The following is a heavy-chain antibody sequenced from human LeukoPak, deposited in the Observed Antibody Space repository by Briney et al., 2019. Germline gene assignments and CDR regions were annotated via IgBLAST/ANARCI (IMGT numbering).Heavy chain of an antibody. V-gene: IGHV1-69*13. CDR2: IIPIFGTA. Sequence: GASVKVSCKASGGTFSSYAISWVRQAPGQGLELMGGIIPIFGTANYAQKFQGRVTITADESTSTAYMELSSLRSEDTAVYYCARRYGGNSGFSLDYWGQGTLVTVSS. D-gene: IGHD4-23*01. J-gene: IGHJ4*02. CDR3: ARRYGGNSGFSLDY. CDR1: GGTFSSYA.